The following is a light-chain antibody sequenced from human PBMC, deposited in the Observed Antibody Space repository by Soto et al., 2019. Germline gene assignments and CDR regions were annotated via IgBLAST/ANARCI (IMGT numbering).Light chain of an antibody. V-gene: IGKV1-5*03. CDR3: QQYNSYAEG. CDR2: KAS. Sequence: DIPMTQSPSTLSGSVGDRVTITCRASQTISSWLAWYQQKPGKAPKLLIYKASTLKSGVPSRFSGSGSGTEFTLTISSLQPDDFATDYCQQYNSYAEGFGQGTKVELK. CDR1: QTISSW. J-gene: IGKJ1*01.